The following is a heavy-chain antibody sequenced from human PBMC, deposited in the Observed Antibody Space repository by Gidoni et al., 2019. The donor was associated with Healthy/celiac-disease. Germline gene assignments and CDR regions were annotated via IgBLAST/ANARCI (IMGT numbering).Heavy chain of an antibody. CDR1: GFTFSSYA. CDR2: ISGSGGRT. CDR3: ANEGDYYDSSAFDY. D-gene: IGHD3-22*01. J-gene: IGHJ4*02. Sequence: EVQLLESGGGLVQPGGSLRLSCAASGFTFSSYAMRWVRQAPGKGLEWVSAISGSGGRTYYADSVKGRFTISRDNSKNTLYLQMNSLRAEDTAVYYCANEGDYYDSSAFDYWGQGTLVTVSS. V-gene: IGHV3-23*01.